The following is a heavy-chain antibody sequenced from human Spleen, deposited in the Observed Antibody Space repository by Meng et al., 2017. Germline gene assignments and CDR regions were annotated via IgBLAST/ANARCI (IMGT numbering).Heavy chain of an antibody. CDR2: TSYDGSEI. D-gene: IGHD3-3*01. CDR3: ARDKEWLGLNYYFDY. V-gene: IGHV3-30*04. J-gene: IGHJ4*02. Sequence: GESLKISCAASGFTFINYAIHWVRQAPGKGLEWVAVTSYDGSEIYYGDSVKGRFTISRDNSKNTLYLQMNSLRAADTAVYYCARDKEWLGLNYYFDYWGQGKLVTVSS. CDR1: GFTFINYA.